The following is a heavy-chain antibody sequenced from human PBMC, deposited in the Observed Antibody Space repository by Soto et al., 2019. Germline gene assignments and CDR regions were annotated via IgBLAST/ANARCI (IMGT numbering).Heavy chain of an antibody. V-gene: IGHV5-51*01. Sequence: PGESLKISCKGSGYTFTDYWIGWVRQLPGKGLEWMGIIYPGDSDTRYSPAFQGHVTITVVKSTSTAYLQWNTLKASDTAMYYCPGHIGNFRYYYYAMDVWGQGTTVTVSS. CDR3: PGHIGNFRYYYYAMDV. CDR2: IYPGDSDT. J-gene: IGHJ6*02. D-gene: IGHD3-16*02. CDR1: GYTFTDYW.